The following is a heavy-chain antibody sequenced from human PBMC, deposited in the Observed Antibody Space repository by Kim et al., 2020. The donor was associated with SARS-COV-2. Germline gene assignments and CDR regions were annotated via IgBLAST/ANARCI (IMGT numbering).Heavy chain of an antibody. D-gene: IGHD1-26*01. J-gene: IGHJ6*02. CDR2: ISGSGGST. Sequence: GGSLRLSCAASGFTFSSYAMSWVRQAPGKGLEWVSAISGSGGSTYYADSVKGRFTISRDNSKNTLYLQMNSLRAEDTAVYYCAKDGWELPPDYYYYGMDVWGQGTTVTVSS. CDR3: AKDGWELPPDYYYYGMDV. CDR1: GFTFSSYA. V-gene: IGHV3-23*01.